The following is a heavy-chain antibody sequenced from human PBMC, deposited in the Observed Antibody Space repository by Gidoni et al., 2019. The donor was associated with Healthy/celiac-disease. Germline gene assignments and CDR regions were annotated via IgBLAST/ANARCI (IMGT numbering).Heavy chain of an antibody. CDR2: IDPSDSYT. V-gene: IGHV5-10-1*01. J-gene: IGHJ6*02. D-gene: IGHD3-10*01. CDR3: ARHRSYGSGDYYYGMDV. Sequence: EVQLVQSGAAVKKPGESLRISCKGSGYSFTSYWISWVRQMPGKGLEWMGRIDPSDSYTNYSPSFQGHVTISADKSISTAYLQWSSLKASDTAMYYCARHRSYGSGDYYYGMDVWGQGTTVTVSS. CDR1: GYSFTSYW.